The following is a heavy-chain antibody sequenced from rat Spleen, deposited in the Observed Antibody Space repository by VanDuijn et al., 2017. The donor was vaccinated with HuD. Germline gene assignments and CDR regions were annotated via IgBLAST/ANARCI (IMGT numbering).Heavy chain of an antibody. CDR2: ISTGGGNT. Sequence: EVQLVESGGDLVQPGRSLKLSCAASGFTFSNYDMAWVRQTPTKGLEWIASISTGGGNTYFRDSVKGRFTVSRDNADSTLCLQVDSLRSEDTATYYCVRQETSGYSNWFTYWGQGTLVTVSS. D-gene: IGHD4-3*01. V-gene: IGHV5-25*01. CDR3: VRQETSGYSNWFTY. CDR1: GFTFSNYD. J-gene: IGHJ3*01.